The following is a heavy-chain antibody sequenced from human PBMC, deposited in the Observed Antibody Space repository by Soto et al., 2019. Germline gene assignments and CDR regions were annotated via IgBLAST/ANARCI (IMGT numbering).Heavy chain of an antibody. CDR3: AGHMSYDFWSGYASGYYYYMDV. CDR2: ISGSGGST. Sequence: GGSLGLSCAASGFTFSSYAMSWVRQAPGKGLEWVSAISGSGGSTYYADSVKGRFTISRDNSKNTLYLQMNSLRAEDTAVYYCAGHMSYDFWSGYASGYYYYMDVWGKGTTVTVSS. J-gene: IGHJ6*03. CDR1: GFTFSSYA. V-gene: IGHV3-23*01. D-gene: IGHD3-3*01.